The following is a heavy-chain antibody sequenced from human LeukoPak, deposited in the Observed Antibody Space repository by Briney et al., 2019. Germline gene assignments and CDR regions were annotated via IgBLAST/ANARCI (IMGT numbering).Heavy chain of an antibody. J-gene: IGHJ4*02. V-gene: IGHV4-61*01. D-gene: IGHD5-18*01. CDR1: GGSISSSSYY. Sequence: SETLSLTCTVSGGSISSSSYYWSWIRQPPGKGLEWIGYIYYTGSTTYNPSLKSRVTISIDTSKNQFSLKLSSVTPADTAVYYCARGPGGYSYGYYFDYWGQGTLVTVSS. CDR3: ARGPGGYSYGYYFDY. CDR2: IYYTGST.